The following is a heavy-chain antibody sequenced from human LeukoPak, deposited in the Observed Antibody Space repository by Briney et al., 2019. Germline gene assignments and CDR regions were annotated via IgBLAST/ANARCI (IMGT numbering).Heavy chain of an antibody. J-gene: IGHJ4*02. Sequence: GGSLRLSCAASGFTFSSYSMNWVRQAPGKGLEWVSSISSSSSYIYYADSVKGRFTISRDNAKNSLYLQMNSLRAEDTAVYFCARSHNDFGDDYWGQGTLVTVSS. D-gene: IGHD3-3*01. CDR1: GFTFSSYS. V-gene: IGHV3-21*01. CDR3: ARSHNDFGDDY. CDR2: ISSSSSYI.